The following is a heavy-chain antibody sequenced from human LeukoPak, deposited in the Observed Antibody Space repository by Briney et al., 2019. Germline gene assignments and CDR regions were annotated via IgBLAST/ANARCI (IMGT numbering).Heavy chain of an antibody. CDR2: INPNSGGT. D-gene: IGHD3-22*01. V-gene: IGHV1-2*02. Sequence: ASVKVSCKASGYTFTGYYMHWVRQAPGQGLEWMGWINPNSGGTNYAQKFQGRVTMTRDTSISTAYMELSSLRSEDTAVYYCARARDYDTENYGMDVWGQGTTVTVSS. CDR1: GYTFTGYY. J-gene: IGHJ6*02. CDR3: ARARDYDTENYGMDV.